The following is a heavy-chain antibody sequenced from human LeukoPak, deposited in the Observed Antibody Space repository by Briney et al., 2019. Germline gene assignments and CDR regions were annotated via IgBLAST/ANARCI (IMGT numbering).Heavy chain of an antibody. Sequence: SETLSLTCTVSGDSFSSGLYYWSWIRQPAGKRLEWIVRIHISGSTKYNPSLKSRVTVSIDTSKAQFSLKLSPVTAADTAVYYCARGGVANPNYFDYWGQGTLVTVSS. CDR1: GDSFSSGLYY. CDR3: ARGGVANPNYFDY. CDR2: IHISGST. V-gene: IGHV4-61*02. D-gene: IGHD5-12*01. J-gene: IGHJ4*02.